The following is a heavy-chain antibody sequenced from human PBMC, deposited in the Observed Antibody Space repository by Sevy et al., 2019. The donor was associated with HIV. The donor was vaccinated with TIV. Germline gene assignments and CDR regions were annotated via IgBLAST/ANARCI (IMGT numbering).Heavy chain of an antibody. CDR2: IKLDGSEK. CDR3: ARVSSFIGGRRDY. V-gene: IGHV3-7*01. Sequence: GGSLRLSCAASGFTFSTYWMSWVRQAPGKGLEWVADIKLDGSEKYYVDSVKGRFTISRDNPKNSLYLQMNSLRGEDTAVYYCARVSSFIGGRRDYWGQGTLVTVSS. J-gene: IGHJ4*02. CDR1: GFTFSTYW. D-gene: IGHD3-3*02.